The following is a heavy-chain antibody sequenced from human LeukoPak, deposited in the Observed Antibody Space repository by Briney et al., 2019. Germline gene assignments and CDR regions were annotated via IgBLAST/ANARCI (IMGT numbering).Heavy chain of an antibody. CDR1: GFPFYGYW. J-gene: IGHJ4*02. CDR3: ARAASVAGTYALNH. V-gene: IGHV3-7*01. D-gene: IGHD6-19*01. Sequence: GGSLRLSCAATGFPFYGYWMTWLRQAPGKGLEWVANIKHDESETNYADSVKGRFTISRDNSKNTLYLQMNSLRAEDTAVYYCARAASVAGTYALNHWGQGTLVTVSS. CDR2: IKHDESET.